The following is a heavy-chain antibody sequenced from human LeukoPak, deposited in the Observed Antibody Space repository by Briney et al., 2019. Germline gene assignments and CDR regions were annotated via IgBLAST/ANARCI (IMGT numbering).Heavy chain of an antibody. D-gene: IGHD3-22*01. CDR2: INTNTGNP. V-gene: IGHV7-4-1*02. CDR3: ARDGIVAPLDAFDI. Sequence: GASVKVSCKASGYTFTSYAMNWVRQAPGQGLEWMGWINTNTGNPTYAQGFTGRFVFSLDTSVGTAYLQISSLKAEDTAVYYCARDGIVAPLDAFDIWGQGTMVTVSS. J-gene: IGHJ3*02. CDR1: GYTFTSYA.